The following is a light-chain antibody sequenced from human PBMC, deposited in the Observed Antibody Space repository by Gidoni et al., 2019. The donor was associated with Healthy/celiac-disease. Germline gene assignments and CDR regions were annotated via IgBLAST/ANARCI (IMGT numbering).Light chain of an antibody. Sequence: DVVMTQSPLSLPVTPGEPASIPCRSSQSRLHSNGYDYLDWYLQKPGQSPQLLIYLGSNRASGVPDRFSGSGSGTDFTLKISRVEAEDVGIYYCMQALQTPITFGQGTRLDIK. V-gene: IGKV2-28*01. CDR2: LGS. CDR1: QSRLHSNGYDY. J-gene: IGKJ5*01. CDR3: MQALQTPIT.